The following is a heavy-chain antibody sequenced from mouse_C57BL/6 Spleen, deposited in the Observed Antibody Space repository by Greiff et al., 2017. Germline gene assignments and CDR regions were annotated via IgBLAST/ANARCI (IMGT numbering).Heavy chain of an antibody. CDR2: IRNKANGYTT. V-gene: IGHV7-3*01. J-gene: IGHJ2*01. CDR3: ARYITMYYFDY. D-gene: IGHD1-1*02. CDR1: GFTFTDYY. Sequence: DVQLVESGGGLVQPGGSLSLSCAASGFTFTDYYMSWVRQPPGKALEWLGFIRNKANGYTTEYSASVKGRFTISRDNSQSILYLQMNALRAEDSATYYCARYITMYYFDYWGQGTTLTVSS.